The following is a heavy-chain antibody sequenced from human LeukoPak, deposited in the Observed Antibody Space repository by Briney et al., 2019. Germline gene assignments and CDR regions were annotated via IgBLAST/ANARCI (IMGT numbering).Heavy chain of an antibody. CDR2: ISSRGSTI. CDR1: GFTFSSYE. Sequence: GGSLRLSCAASGFTFSSYEMNWVRQAPGKGLEWVSYISSRGSTIYYADSVKGRFTISRDNSKNTMYLQMNSLRAEDTAVYYCAKRIQSAMAMGYWGQGTLVTVSS. CDR3: AKRIQSAMAMGY. V-gene: IGHV3-48*03. D-gene: IGHD5-18*01. J-gene: IGHJ4*02.